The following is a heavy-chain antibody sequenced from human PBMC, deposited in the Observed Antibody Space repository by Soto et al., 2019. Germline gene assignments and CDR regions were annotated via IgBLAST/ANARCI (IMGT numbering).Heavy chain of an antibody. Sequence: QVQLVESGGAVVQPGRSLRLSCAASGFTFGSYAMHWVRQAPGKGLEWVAVIWFDGTYKYYADSVRGRFTISRDNSKNTLYLQMNSLRAEDTALYCCARDTSTHFDFWGQGALVTVSS. V-gene: IGHV3-33*01. D-gene: IGHD3-16*01. CDR2: IWFDGTYK. J-gene: IGHJ4*02. CDR3: ARDTSTHFDF. CDR1: GFTFGSYA.